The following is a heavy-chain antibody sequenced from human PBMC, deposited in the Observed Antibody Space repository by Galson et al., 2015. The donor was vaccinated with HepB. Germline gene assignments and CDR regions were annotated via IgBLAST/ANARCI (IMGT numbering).Heavy chain of an antibody. V-gene: IGHV3-23*01. CDR3: AKDQPGIAVAGPAEYFQH. J-gene: IGHJ1*01. Sequence: SLRLSCAASGFTFSSYAMSWVRQAPGKGLEWVSAISGSGGSTYYADSVKGRFTISRDNSKNTLYLQMNSLRAEDKAVYYCAKDQPGIAVAGPAEYFQHWGQGTLVTVSS. CDR2: ISGSGGST. D-gene: IGHD6-19*01. CDR1: GFTFSSYA.